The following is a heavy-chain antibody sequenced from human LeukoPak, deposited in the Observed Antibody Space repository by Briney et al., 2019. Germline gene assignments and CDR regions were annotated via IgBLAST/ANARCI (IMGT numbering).Heavy chain of an antibody. D-gene: IGHD3-3*01. Sequence: GGSLRLSCAASGFTFSNAWMSWVRQAPGKGLEWVGRIKSKTDGGTTDYAAPVKGRFTISRDDSKNTLYLQMNSLKTEDTAVYYCTTVERITIFGAGGYYYYMDVWGKGTTVTVSS. J-gene: IGHJ6*03. CDR1: GFTFSNAW. CDR2: IKSKTDGGTT. V-gene: IGHV3-15*01. CDR3: TTVERITIFGAGGYYYYMDV.